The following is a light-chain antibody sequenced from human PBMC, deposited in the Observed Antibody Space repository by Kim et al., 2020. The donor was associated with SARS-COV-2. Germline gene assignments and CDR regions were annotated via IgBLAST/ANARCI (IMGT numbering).Light chain of an antibody. J-gene: IGKJ4*01. V-gene: IGKV1-12*01. Sequence: DIQMTQSPSSVSASVGDRVTITCRARQGIGRWLAWYQQKPGKVPKMLIYEASSLQSGVSSRFSGSGSGTDFTLTISSLQPEDVATYYCKQDLSVPGTFGGGTKVYIK. CDR2: EAS. CDR3: KQDLSVPGT. CDR1: QGIGRW.